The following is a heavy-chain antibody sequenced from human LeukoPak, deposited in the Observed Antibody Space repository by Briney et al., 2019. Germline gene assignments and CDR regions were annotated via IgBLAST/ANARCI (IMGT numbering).Heavy chain of an antibody. J-gene: IGHJ6*04. CDR1: GGSFSGYY. CDR3: ARNRRYRIAALDV. CDR2: INHGGST. V-gene: IGHV4-34*01. D-gene: IGHD6-13*01. Sequence: PSETLSLTCAVYGGSFSGYYWSWIRQPPGKGLEWIGEINHGGSTNYNPSLKSRVTISVDTSKNQFSLKLSSVTAADTAVYYCARNRRYRIAALDVWGKGTTVTVSS.